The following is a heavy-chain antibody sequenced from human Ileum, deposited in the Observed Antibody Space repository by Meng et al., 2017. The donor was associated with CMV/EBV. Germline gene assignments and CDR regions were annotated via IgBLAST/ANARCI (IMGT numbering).Heavy chain of an antibody. D-gene: IGHD6-19*01. V-gene: IGHV3-33*01. J-gene: IGHJ5*02. CDR2: IWYHGRDM. Sequence: ASGCIFSSFGMHWVRQAPGKGLEWVAVIWYHGRDMYYADSVKGRFTISRDDSKSTLYLQMNSLRVEDTAVYYCARDLAVGRIWFDPWGQGTLVTVSS. CDR3: ARDLAVGRIWFDP. CDR1: GCIFSSFG.